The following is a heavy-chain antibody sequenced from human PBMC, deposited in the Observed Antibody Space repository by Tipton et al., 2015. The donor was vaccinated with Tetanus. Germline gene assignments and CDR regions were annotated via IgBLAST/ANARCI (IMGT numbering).Heavy chain of an antibody. V-gene: IGHV3-7*01. CDR3: AKDVNWNLRYFQH. Sequence: SLRLSCAASGFTFSRFWMTWGRQAPGKGLEWVANINEDGSGNYYVDSVKGRFTISRDNAGNSLFLQMNSLRVEDTAVYYCAKDVNWNLRYFQHWGQGTVVTVSS. D-gene: IGHD1-1*01. J-gene: IGHJ1*01. CDR1: GFTFSRFW. CDR2: INEDGSGN.